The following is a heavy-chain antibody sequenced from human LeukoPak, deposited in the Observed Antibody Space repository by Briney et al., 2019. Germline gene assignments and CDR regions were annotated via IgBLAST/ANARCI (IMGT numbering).Heavy chain of an antibody. CDR2: ISYDGSNK. Sequence: GGSLRLSCAASGFTFSSYGMHRVLQAPGKGLEWVAVISYDGSNKYYADSVKGRFTISRDNSKNTLYLQMNSLRAEDTAVYYCAKERYWGQGTLVTVSS. V-gene: IGHV3-30*18. CDR3: AKERY. J-gene: IGHJ4*02. CDR1: GFTFSSYG.